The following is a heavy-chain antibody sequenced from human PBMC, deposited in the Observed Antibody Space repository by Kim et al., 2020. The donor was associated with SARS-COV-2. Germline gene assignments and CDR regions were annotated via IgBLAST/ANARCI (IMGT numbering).Heavy chain of an antibody. CDR2: IYHSGST. CDR3: ATLRIAAAGNNDY. J-gene: IGHJ4*02. Sequence: SETLSLTCAVSGGSISSSNWWSWVRQPPGKGLEWIGEIYHSGSTNYNPSLKSRVTISVDKSKNQFSLKLSSVTAADTAVYYCATLRIAAAGNNDYWGQGTLVTVSS. D-gene: IGHD6-13*01. CDR1: GGSISSSNW. V-gene: IGHV4-4*02.